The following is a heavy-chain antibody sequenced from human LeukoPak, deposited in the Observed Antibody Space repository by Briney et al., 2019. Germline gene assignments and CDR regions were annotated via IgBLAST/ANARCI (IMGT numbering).Heavy chain of an antibody. CDR1: GGSISRSGYY. D-gene: IGHD1-1*01. CDR3: ARQAYNSTVMAV. CDR2: IYYSGST. J-gene: IGHJ6*02. Sequence: SETLSLTCTVSGGSISRSGYYWDWIRQPPGKGLEWIASIYYSGSTYYNPSLKSRVTISVDTSKNQFSLNLSSVTAADTAVYYCARQAYNSTVMAVWGQGTTVIVSS. V-gene: IGHV4-39*01.